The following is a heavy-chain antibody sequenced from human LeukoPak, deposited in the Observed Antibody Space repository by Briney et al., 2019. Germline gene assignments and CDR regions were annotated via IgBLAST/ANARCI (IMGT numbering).Heavy chain of an antibody. Sequence: GASVKVSCKASGYTFTSYGISWVRQAPGQGLEWMGWINPNSGGTNYAQKFQGRVTMTRDTSISTAYMELSRLRSDDTAVYYCARAANFLSSSRYLWFDPWGQGTLVTVSS. V-gene: IGHV1-2*02. CDR1: GYTFTSYG. D-gene: IGHD6-13*01. CDR2: INPNSGGT. CDR3: ARAANFLSSSRYLWFDP. J-gene: IGHJ5*02.